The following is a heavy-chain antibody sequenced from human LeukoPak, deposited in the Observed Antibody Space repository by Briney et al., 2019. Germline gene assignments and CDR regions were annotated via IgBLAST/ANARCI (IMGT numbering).Heavy chain of an antibody. CDR2: IDTSSSVV. CDR3: AKEDDSWGPNNLDL. CDR1: AFTFSDFS. D-gene: IGHD7-27*01. J-gene: IGHJ3*01. V-gene: IGHV3-48*02. Sequence: PGGSLRLSCAASAFTFSDFSMSWVRQAPGKGLEWISYIDTSSSVVYYANSVMGRFTVTRDNAKNSLYLQMNGIRDENTAVYYCAKEDDSWGPNNLDLWGQGTMVTVSS.